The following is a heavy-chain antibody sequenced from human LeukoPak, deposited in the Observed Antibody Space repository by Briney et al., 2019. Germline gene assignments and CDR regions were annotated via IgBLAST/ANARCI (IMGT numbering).Heavy chain of an antibody. CDR1: GGSISSYY. CDR2: IYYSGST. CDR3: AREGYGDYEGWFDP. J-gene: IGHJ5*02. V-gene: IGHV4-59*12. D-gene: IGHD4-17*01. Sequence: PSETLSLTCTVSGGSISSYYWSWIRQPPGKGLEWIGYIYYSGSTNYNPSLKSRVTISVDTSKNQFSLKLSSVTAADTAVYYCAREGYGDYEGWFDPWGQGTLVTVSS.